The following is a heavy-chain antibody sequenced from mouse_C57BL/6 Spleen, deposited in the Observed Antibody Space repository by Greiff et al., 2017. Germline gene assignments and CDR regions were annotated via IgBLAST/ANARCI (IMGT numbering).Heavy chain of an antibody. J-gene: IGHJ2*01. Sequence: VQLQQSGAELVRPGSSVKLSCKASGYTFTSYWMDWVKQRPGQGLEWIGNIYPSDSETHYNQKFKDKATLTVDKSSSTAYMQLSSLTSADSAVYYGARRGLRGYWGQGTTLTVSS. V-gene: IGHV1-61*01. CDR2: IYPSDSET. CDR1: GYTFTSYW. CDR3: ARRGLRGY. D-gene: IGHD3-1*01.